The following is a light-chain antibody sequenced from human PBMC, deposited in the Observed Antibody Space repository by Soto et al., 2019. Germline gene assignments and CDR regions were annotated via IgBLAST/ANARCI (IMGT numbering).Light chain of an antibody. Sequence: IVMTQSPATLSVSPGGRATLSCRASQSISDTLAWYQQKPGQAPRLLIHGASTRATGFPARFSGSGSGTDFTLTISSLQSEDSAVYYCQLYDIWPWTFGQGTKVDI. J-gene: IGKJ1*01. CDR2: GAS. CDR3: QLYDIWPWT. V-gene: IGKV3-15*01. CDR1: QSISDT.